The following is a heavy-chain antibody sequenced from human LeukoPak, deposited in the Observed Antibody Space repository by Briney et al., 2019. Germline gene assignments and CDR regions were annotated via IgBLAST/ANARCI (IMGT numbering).Heavy chain of an antibody. V-gene: IGHV4-59*12. CDR2: IYYSGST. J-gene: IGHJ4*02. CDR1: GGSISSYY. Sequence: SETLSLTCTVSGGSISSYYWSWIRQPPGKGLEWIGYIYYSGSTNYNPSLKSRVTISVDTSKNQFSLKLSSVTAADTAVYYCARERRSSSWPFDYWGQGTLVTVSS. D-gene: IGHD6-13*01. CDR3: ARERRSSSWPFDY.